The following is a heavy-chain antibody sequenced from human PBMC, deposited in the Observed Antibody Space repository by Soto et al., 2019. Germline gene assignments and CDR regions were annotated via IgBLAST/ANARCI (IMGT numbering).Heavy chain of an antibody. D-gene: IGHD3-3*01. J-gene: IGHJ4*02. V-gene: IGHV3-23*01. CDR2: ISATAVSS. Sequence: EVQLLESGGGLVQPGGSLRLSCAASGFTFSDYVMSWVRQAPGKGLEWVSGISATAVSSYSADSVKGRFTISRDNSQNTLYLQMDSLRDEDTALYYCAKGRYDFWSPYYFDSWGQGTLVTVSS. CDR3: AKGRYDFWSPYYFDS. CDR1: GFTFSDYV.